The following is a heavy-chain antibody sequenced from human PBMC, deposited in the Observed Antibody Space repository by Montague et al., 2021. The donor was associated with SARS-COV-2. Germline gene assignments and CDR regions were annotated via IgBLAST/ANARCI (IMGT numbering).Heavy chain of an antibody. J-gene: IGHJ4*02. CDR3: ARDVRYYDFWSGRAQTSPDY. D-gene: IGHD3-3*01. Sequence: SETLSLTCTVSGYSISRGYYWGWIRQPPGKGLEWIGSIYHSGSTYYNPSLKSRVTISVDTSKHQFSLKLSSVTAADTAVYYCARDVRYYDFWSGRAQTSPDYWGQGTLVTVSS. CDR1: GYSISRGYY. V-gene: IGHV4-38-2*02. CDR2: IYHSGST.